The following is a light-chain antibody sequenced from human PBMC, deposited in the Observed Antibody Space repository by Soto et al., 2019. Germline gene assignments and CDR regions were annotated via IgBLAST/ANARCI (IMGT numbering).Light chain of an antibody. CDR1: QSVSSSY. CDR3: QQYNNWWT. J-gene: IGKJ1*01. Sequence: EIVLTQSPGTLSLSPGERAALSGRASQSVSSSYLAWYQQKPGQAPRLLIYGASSRATGIPARFSGSGSGTEFTLTISSLQSEDFAVYYCQQYNNWWTFGQGTKVDIK. CDR2: GAS. V-gene: IGKV3D-15*01.